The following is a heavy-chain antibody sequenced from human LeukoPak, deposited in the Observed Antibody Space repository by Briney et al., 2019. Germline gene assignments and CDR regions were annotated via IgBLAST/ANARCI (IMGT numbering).Heavy chain of an antibody. CDR2: ISGSGGST. CDR1: GFTFSSYA. V-gene: IGHV3-23*01. CDR3: AKYIAVAGRKLDY. D-gene: IGHD6-19*01. Sequence: GGSLRLSCAASGFTFSSYAMSWVRQAPGKGLEWVSAISGSGGSTYYADSVKGWFTISRDNSKNTLYLQMNSLRAEDTAVYYCAKYIAVAGRKLDYWGQGTLVTVSS. J-gene: IGHJ4*02.